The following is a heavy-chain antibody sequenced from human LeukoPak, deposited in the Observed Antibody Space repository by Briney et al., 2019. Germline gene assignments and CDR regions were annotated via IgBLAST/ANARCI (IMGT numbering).Heavy chain of an antibody. Sequence: PGGSLRLSCVTSGFTFSIYALSWVRQAPGKGLEWVSAISGTDGSTYYADSVKGRFTISRDNSKNTLYLQMSSLRVEDTALYNCTKPSGAAAVDYWGQGTLVTVSS. V-gene: IGHV3-23*01. D-gene: IGHD6-25*01. CDR3: TKPSGAAAVDY. J-gene: IGHJ4*02. CDR1: GFTFSIYA. CDR2: ISGTDGST.